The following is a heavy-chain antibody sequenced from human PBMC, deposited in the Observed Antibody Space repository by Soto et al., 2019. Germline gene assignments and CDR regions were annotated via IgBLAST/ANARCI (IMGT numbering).Heavy chain of an antibody. J-gene: IGHJ4*02. CDR1: GFTFSSYA. V-gene: IGHV3-64D*08. CDR3: VKDGGRDLSGWPEHYFDY. D-gene: IGHD6-19*01. Sequence: GGSLRLSCSASGFTFSSYAMHWVRQAPGKGLEYVSAISSNGGSTYYADSVKGRFTISRDNSKNTLYLQMSSLRAEDTAVYYCVKDGGRDLSGWPEHYFDYWGQGTLVTVSS. CDR2: ISSNGGST.